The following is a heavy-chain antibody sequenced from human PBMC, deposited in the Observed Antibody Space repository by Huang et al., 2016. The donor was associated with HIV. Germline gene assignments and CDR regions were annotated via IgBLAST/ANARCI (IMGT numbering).Heavy chain of an antibody. Sequence: VESGGRLVQPGGSIRLSCVGSTFTFGAYWMSWVRQSPGKGLEWVANIKQDESEKYYVESVKGRFNISRDYAKKVLFLEMNNVRVEDTATYYCATKTAAMDIWGQGTTVTVS. D-gene: IGHD1-7*01. J-gene: IGHJ6*02. CDR2: IKQDESEK. CDR1: TFTFGAYW. V-gene: IGHV3-7*01. CDR3: ATKTAAMDI.